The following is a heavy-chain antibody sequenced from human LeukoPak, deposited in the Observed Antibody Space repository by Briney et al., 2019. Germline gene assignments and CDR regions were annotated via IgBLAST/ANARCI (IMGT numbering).Heavy chain of an antibody. CDR1: GYTFTGYY. CDR2: INPNSGGT. Sequence: ASVKVSCKASGYTFTGYYMHWVRQAPGQGLEWMGWINPNSGGTNYAQKFQGRVTMTRDTSISTAYMELSRLRSDDTAVYYCARSNYYDSSGPGEIDYWGQGTLVTVSS. V-gene: IGHV1-2*02. J-gene: IGHJ4*02. D-gene: IGHD3-22*01. CDR3: ARSNYYDSSGPGEIDY.